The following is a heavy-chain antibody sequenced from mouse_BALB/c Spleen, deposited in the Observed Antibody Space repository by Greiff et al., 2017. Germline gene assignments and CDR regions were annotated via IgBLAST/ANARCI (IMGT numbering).Heavy chain of an antibody. J-gene: IGHJ4*01. CDR2: ISSGSSTI. Sequence: EVKLMESGGGLVQPGGSRKLSCAASGFTFSSFGMHWVRQAPEKGLEWVAYISSGSSTIYYADTVKGRFTISRDNPKNTLFLQMTSLRSEDTAMYYCARSGGNDAMDHWGQGTSVTVSS. V-gene: IGHV5-17*02. CDR3: ARSGGNDAMDH. D-gene: IGHD2-1*01. CDR1: GFTFSSFG.